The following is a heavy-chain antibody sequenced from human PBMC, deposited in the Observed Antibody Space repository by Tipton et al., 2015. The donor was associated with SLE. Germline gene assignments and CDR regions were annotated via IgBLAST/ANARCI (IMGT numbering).Heavy chain of an antibody. J-gene: IGHJ3*01. Sequence: SLRLSCAASGFTFSSYSMNWVRQASGKGLEWVSSITSSSSYIYYADSVEGRFTISRDNAKNTLYLQMNSLRVEDTAVYYCTRIPVTLGQAFDVWGQGTMVTISS. CDR1: GFTFSSYS. CDR3: TRIPVTLGQAFDV. CDR2: ITSSSSYI. D-gene: IGHD4-23*01. V-gene: IGHV3-21*01.